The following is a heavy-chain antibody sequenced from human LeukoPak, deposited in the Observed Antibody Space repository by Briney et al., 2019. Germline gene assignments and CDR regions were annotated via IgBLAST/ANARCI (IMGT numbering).Heavy chain of an antibody. V-gene: IGHV3-33*01. CDR2: IWYDGSKT. D-gene: IGHD2-2*01. CDR1: GFTFTNYG. Sequence: GGSLRLSCTTSGFTFTNYGINWVRQAPGKGLEWVAAIWYDGSKTSYTDSVKGRFTVSRDISRNTVYLQMNGLKAEDTAVYYCARDDCSTTPCYAYWGQGTLVTVSS. J-gene: IGHJ4*02. CDR3: ARDDCSTTPCYAY.